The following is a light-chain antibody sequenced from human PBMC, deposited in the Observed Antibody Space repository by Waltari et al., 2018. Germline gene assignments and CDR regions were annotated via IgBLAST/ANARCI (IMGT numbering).Light chain of an antibody. CDR1: QSILYSSNNKSY. J-gene: IGKJ3*01. CDR3: QQYFSTPIT. CDR2: WAS. V-gene: IGKV4-1*01. Sequence: DIVMTQSPDSLAVSLGERATINCKSSQSILYSSNNKSYLAWYRQKPGQSPKLLIYWASTREAGVPDRISGHGSGTDFTLTISSLQAEDVAVYYCQQYFSTPITFGPGTRVDFK.